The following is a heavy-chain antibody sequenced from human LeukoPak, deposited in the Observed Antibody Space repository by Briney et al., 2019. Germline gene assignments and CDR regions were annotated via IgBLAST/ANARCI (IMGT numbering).Heavy chain of an antibody. CDR3: AKGSSGYFFDL. CDR1: GFIFNNYG. V-gene: IGHV3-23*01. D-gene: IGHD3-22*01. Sequence: PGGSLRLSCAASGFIFNNYGLVWVRQAPGKGLEWVSAISNDGGGTTYADFVKGRFTISRDNSKNTLFLRMDSLRAEDTALYYCAKGSSGYFFDLWGQGTLVTVSS. J-gene: IGHJ4*02. CDR2: ISNDGGGT.